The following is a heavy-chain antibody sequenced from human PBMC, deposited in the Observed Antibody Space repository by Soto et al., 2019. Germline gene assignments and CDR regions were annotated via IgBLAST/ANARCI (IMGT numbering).Heavy chain of an antibody. CDR1: GGSVSSGSYY. J-gene: IGHJ6*02. CDR2: IYYSGST. CDR3: ARDRYCSSTSCKYYYYGMDV. Sequence: SETLSLTCTVSGGSVSSGSYYWSWIQQPPGKGLEWIGYIYYSGSTNYNPSLKSRVTISVDTSKNQFSLKLSSVTAADTAVYYCARDRYCSSTSCKYYYYGMDVWGQGTTVTVSS. D-gene: IGHD2-2*01. V-gene: IGHV4-61*01.